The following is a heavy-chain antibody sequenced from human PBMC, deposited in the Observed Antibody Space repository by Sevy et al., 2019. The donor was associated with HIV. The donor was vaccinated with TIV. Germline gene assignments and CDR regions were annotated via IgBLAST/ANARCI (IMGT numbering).Heavy chain of an antibody. Sequence: ASVKVSCKASGNTFTVYYIHWVRQAPGQGLEWMGRINPNSGGTNYAQKFQGRVAMTTDTSTSTAYMELRSLTSDDTAVYYCARAYCSGGSCYSLAYWGQGSLVTVSS. J-gene: IGHJ4*02. CDR3: ARAYCSGGSCYSLAY. V-gene: IGHV1-2*06. CDR1: GNTFTVYY. CDR2: INPNSGGT. D-gene: IGHD2-15*01.